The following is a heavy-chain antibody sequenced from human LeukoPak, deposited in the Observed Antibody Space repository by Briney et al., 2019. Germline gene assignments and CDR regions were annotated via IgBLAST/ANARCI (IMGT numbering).Heavy chain of an antibody. CDR1: GGSISSYY. J-gene: IGHJ4*02. Sequence: SETLSLTCTVSGGSISSYYWSWIRQPPGKGLEWIGYIYYSGSTNYNPSLKSRVTISVDTSKNQFSLKLSSVTAADTAVYYCARDRRYSSSSPFDYWGQGTLVTVSS. CDR3: ARDRRYSSSSPFDY. CDR2: IYYSGST. D-gene: IGHD6-6*01. V-gene: IGHV4-59*01.